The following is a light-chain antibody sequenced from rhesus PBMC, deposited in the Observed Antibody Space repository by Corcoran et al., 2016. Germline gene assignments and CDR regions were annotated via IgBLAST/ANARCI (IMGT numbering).Light chain of an antibody. CDR1: QSVGNN. J-gene: IGKJ4*01. CDR2: GAS. CDR3: QQYNDWNT. V-gene: IGKV3-42*01. Sequence: ETVVTQSPATLSLSPGERATLSCRASQSVGNNFAWYQQKPGQAPKILIDGASSRATGIPDRFSGSGSGREFTLTISSLEPEDVGVYYCQQYNDWNTFGGGTKVEIK.